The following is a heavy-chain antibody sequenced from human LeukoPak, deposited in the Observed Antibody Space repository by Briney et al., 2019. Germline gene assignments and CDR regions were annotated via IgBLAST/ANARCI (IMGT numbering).Heavy chain of an antibody. D-gene: IGHD3-10*02. V-gene: IGHV3-23*01. J-gene: IGHJ6*04. CDR3: AELGITMIGGV. CDR2: ISGSGGST. Sequence: PGGSLRLSCAASGFTVSSYGMSWVRQAPGKWLEWVSAISGSGGSTYYADSVKGRFTISRDNAKNSLYLQMNSLRAEDTAVYYCAELGITMIGGVWGKGTTVTISS. CDR1: GFTVSSYG.